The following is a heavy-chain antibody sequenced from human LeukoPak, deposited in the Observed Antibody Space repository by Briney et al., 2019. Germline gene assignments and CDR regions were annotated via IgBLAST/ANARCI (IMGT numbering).Heavy chain of an antibody. D-gene: IGHD3-10*01. Sequence: GRSLRLSRAASVFTFSSYAMHWVRRAPGKGLEWVAVISYDGSNKYYADSVKGRFTISRDNSKNTLYVQMNSLRAEDSAVYYCGIDRGFGSGSPYYLDYCGQGTLVTVSS. J-gene: IGHJ4*02. V-gene: IGHV3-30*04. CDR3: GIDRGFGSGSPYYLDY. CDR1: VFTFSSYA. CDR2: ISYDGSNK.